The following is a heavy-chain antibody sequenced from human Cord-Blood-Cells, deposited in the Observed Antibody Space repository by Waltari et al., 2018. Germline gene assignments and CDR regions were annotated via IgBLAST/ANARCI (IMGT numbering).Heavy chain of an antibody. J-gene: IGHJ2*01. CDR3: ARVGITMVHGVIQWEYWYFDL. V-gene: IGHV1-3*01. CDR1: GYTFTSYA. CDR2: MNAGDGNT. D-gene: IGHD3-10*01. Sequence: QVQLVQSGAEVKKPGASVKVSCKASGYTFTSYAMHWVRQAPGQRLEWMGWMNAGDGNTNNSQEFQGRCTITRDTSASTAYLELSSLSSEDTAVYYCARVGITMVHGVIQWEYWYFDLWGRGTLVTVSS.